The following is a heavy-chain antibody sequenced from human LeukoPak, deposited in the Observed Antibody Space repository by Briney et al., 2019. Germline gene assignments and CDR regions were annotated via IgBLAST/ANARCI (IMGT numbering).Heavy chain of an antibody. CDR1: GYTFTSYA. CDR3: ARADDISPRYYYGMDV. Sequence: WASVKVSCKASGYTFTSYAMHWVRQAPGQRLEWMGWINAGNGNTKYSQKFQGRVTLTTDTSTSTAYMELRSLTSDDTAVYFCARADDISPRYYYGMDVWGPGTTVSVSS. V-gene: IGHV1-3*01. J-gene: IGHJ6*02. CDR2: INAGNGNT. D-gene: IGHD3-9*01.